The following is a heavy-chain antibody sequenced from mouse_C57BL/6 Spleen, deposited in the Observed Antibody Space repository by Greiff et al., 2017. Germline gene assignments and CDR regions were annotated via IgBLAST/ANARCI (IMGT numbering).Heavy chain of an antibody. V-gene: IGHV1-54*01. CDR3: ARSADYDYVWFAY. D-gene: IGHD2-4*01. Sequence: QVHVKQSGAELVRPGTSVKVSCKASGYAFTNYLIEWVKQRPGQGLEWIGVINPGSGGTNYNEKFKGKATLTADKSSSTAYMQLSSLTSEDSAVYFCARSADYDYVWFAYWGQGTLVTVSA. CDR2: INPGSGGT. J-gene: IGHJ3*01. CDR1: GYAFTNYL.